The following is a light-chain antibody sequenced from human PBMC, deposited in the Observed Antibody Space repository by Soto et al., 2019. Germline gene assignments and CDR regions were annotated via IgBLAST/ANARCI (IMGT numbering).Light chain of an antibody. CDR1: SSDVGGFNY. Sequence: QAVVTQPASVSGSPGQSIAISCTGTSSDVGGFNYVSWYQQHPGKAPKFMIYDVSSRPSGVSDRFSGSKSGNTASLTISGLQAEDEADYYCASYTTSSTDVFGTGTKLTVL. CDR3: ASYTTSSTDV. V-gene: IGLV2-14*03. J-gene: IGLJ1*01. CDR2: DVS.